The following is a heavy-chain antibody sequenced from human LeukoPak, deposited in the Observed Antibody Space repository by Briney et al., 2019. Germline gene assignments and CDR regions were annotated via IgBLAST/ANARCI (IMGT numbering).Heavy chain of an antibody. Sequence: GGSLRLSCAASGFTFSSYWMSWVRQAPGKGLEWVANIKQDGSEKYYVDSVRGRFTISRDNAKSSLYLQMNSLRVEDTAVYYCAITGGPTVTAFDLWGQGILVTVSS. CDR3: AITGGPTVTAFDL. V-gene: IGHV3-7*02. J-gene: IGHJ4*02. D-gene: IGHD4-11*01. CDR1: GFTFSSYW. CDR2: IKQDGSEK.